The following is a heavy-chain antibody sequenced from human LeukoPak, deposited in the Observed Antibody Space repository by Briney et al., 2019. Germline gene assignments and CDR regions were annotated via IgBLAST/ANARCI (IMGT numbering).Heavy chain of an antibody. D-gene: IGHD3-22*01. CDR1: GGSISSSNW. J-gene: IGHJ4*02. CDR3: ARVVVIRVFDY. CDR2: IFHDGTT. V-gene: IGHV4-4*02. Sequence: SGTLSLTCAVSGGSISSSNWWSWVRQPPGKGLEWIGDIFHDGTTNFNPSLKSRLTISTGKSKNQFSLKLSSVTAADTAVYYCARVVVIRVFDYWGQGTLVTVSS.